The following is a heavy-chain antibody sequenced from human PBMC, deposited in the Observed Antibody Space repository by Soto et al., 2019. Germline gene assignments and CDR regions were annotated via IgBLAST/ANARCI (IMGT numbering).Heavy chain of an antibody. CDR1: GFTFSPYS. Sequence: LRLSCAVSGFTFSPYSMNWVRQAPGKGLEWISYISSGGDTIYYADSVRGRFTVSRDNTKNSLYLQMDSLRDEDTAVYYCARDRSTIYGVATPIDYWGQGTLVTVSS. D-gene: IGHD3-3*01. CDR2: ISSGGDTI. J-gene: IGHJ4*02. V-gene: IGHV3-48*02. CDR3: ARDRSTIYGVATPIDY.